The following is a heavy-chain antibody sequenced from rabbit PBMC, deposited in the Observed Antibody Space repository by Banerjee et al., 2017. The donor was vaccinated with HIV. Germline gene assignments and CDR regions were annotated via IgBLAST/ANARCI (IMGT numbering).Heavy chain of an antibody. Sequence: QQQLEESGGGLVTPGGSLTLTCKASGLDFSSSYWICWVRQAPGKGLEWIACIYTGSSGATYYANWVNGRFTISKTSSTTVTLQMTSLTAADTATYFCARDLAGVIGWNFSLWGPGTLVTVS. D-gene: IGHD4-1*01. J-gene: IGHJ4*01. V-gene: IGHV1S45*01. CDR1: GLDFSSSYW. CDR3: ARDLAGVIGWNFSL. CDR2: IYTGSSGAT.